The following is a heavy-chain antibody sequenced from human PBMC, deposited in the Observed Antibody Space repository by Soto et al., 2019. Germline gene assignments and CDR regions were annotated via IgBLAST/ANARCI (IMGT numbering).Heavy chain of an antibody. Sequence: EVQLVESGGDLVQPGRSLRLSCSASGFTFNNYAMHWVRQAPGKGLEWDSGISWEGGSIGYADSVKGRFTISRDNAKNSLYLEMNSLRSEDTALYYCAKDHDEDFGYDFDYFNFWGQGTLVTVSS. CDR2: ISWEGGSI. J-gene: IGHJ4*02. CDR3: AKDHDEDFGYDFDYFNF. D-gene: IGHD5-12*01. CDR1: GFTFNNYA. V-gene: IGHV3-9*01.